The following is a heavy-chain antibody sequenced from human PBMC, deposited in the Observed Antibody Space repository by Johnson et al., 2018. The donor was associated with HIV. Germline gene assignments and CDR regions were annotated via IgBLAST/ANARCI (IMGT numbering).Heavy chain of an antibody. V-gene: IGHV3-30*04. Sequence: QVQLVESGGGLVQPGGSLRLSCAASGFTFTSYAMSWVRQAPGKGLEWVAVISYDGRDAYYADSVKGRFTSSRDNSKNTLYLQMNSLRAEDTALYYCYGSGSYYNDAFDIWGQGTMVTVSS. CDR3: YGSGSYYNDAFDI. J-gene: IGHJ3*02. CDR1: GFTFTSYA. CDR2: ISYDGRDA. D-gene: IGHD3-10*01.